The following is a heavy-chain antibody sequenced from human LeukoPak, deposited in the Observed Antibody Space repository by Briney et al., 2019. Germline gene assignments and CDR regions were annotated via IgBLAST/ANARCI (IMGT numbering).Heavy chain of an antibody. CDR2: IYYSGST. V-gene: IGHV4-59*01. CDR3: ARAVREGRMDY. D-gene: IGHD3-10*01. J-gene: IGHJ4*02. Sequence: SETLSLTCTVSGGSISSYYWSWIRQPPGKGLEWIGYIYYSGSTNYNPSHKSRVTISVDTSKNQFSLKLSSVTAADTAVYYCARAVREGRMDYWGQGTLVTVSS. CDR1: GGSISSYY.